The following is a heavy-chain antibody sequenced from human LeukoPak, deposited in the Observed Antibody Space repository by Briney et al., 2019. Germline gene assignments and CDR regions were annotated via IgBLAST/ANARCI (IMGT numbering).Heavy chain of an antibody. V-gene: IGHV3-23*01. Sequence: GGSLRLSCAASGFTFSNYAMSWVRQAPGKRLEWVSAISGSGGSTYYADSVKGRFTISRDNAKNSLYLQMNSLRAEDTAVYYCARVGKIAVAAPVGDYFDYWGQGTLVTVSS. J-gene: IGHJ4*02. CDR1: GFTFSNYA. CDR3: ARVGKIAVAAPVGDYFDY. CDR2: ISGSGGST. D-gene: IGHD6-19*01.